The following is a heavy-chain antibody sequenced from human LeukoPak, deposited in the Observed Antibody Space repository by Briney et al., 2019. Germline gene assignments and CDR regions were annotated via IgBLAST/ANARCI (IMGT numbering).Heavy chain of an antibody. CDR3: AREPQDHSSEDY. Sequence: SETLSLTCTVSGGSISSGDYYWSWIRQPPGKGLEWIGYIYCSGSTYYNPSLKSRVTISVDTSKNQFSLKLSSVTAADTAVYYCAREPQDHSSEDYWGQGTLVTVSS. D-gene: IGHD6-19*01. CDR2: IYCSGST. J-gene: IGHJ4*02. V-gene: IGHV4-30-4*01. CDR1: GGSISSGDYY.